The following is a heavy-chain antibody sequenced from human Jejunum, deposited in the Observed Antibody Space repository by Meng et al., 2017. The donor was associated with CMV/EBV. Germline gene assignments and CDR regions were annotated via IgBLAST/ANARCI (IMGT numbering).Heavy chain of an antibody. J-gene: IGHJ6*02. CDR1: FSSYS. CDR2: IRFDGTNN. V-gene: IGHV3-30*02. Sequence: FSSYSMHCVRQAPGKGLEWVAFIRFDGTNNYLVDSVKGRFTISRDNSKNMLFLQMNSLRAEDTAVYYCAKDKIPVSPYYYGMDVWGQGTTVTVSS. D-gene: IGHD4-11*01. CDR3: AKDKIPVSPYYYGMDV.